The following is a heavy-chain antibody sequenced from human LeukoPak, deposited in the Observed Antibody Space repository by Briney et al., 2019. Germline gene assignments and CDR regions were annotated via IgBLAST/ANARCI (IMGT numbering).Heavy chain of an antibody. J-gene: IGHJ4*02. CDR3: ARLHGDVDRVGVTLYYFDY. CDR2: IYYSGSS. Sequence: SETLSLTCTVSGGSISSSYYYWGWIRQPPGKGLQWIGSIYYSGSSYYNPSLKSRVTISVDTFKNQFSLKLSSVTAADTAVYYCARLHGDVDRVGVTLYYFDYWGQGTLVTVSS. V-gene: IGHV4-39*01. D-gene: IGHD1-26*01. CDR1: GGSISSSYYY.